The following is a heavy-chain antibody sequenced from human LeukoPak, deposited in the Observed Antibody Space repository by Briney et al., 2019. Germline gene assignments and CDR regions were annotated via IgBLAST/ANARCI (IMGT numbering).Heavy chain of an antibody. Sequence: SVKVSCKASGGTFSSYAISWVRQAPGQGLEWMGGIIPIFGTANYAQKFQGRVTITADKSTSTAYMELSSLRSEDTAVYYCASGRGYRYGLSSFYFDSWGQGTLVTVSS. D-gene: IGHD5-18*01. J-gene: IGHJ4*02. CDR3: ASGRGYRYGLSSFYFDS. CDR1: GGTFSSYA. CDR2: IIPIFGTA. V-gene: IGHV1-69*06.